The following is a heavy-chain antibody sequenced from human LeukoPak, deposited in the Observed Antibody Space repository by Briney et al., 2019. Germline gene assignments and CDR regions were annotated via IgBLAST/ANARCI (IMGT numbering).Heavy chain of an antibody. V-gene: IGHV3-23*01. D-gene: IGHD3-10*01. CDR1: GFTFSTYA. J-gene: IGHJ4*02. CDR3: AKDLPQIWFGESRQQYYFDY. Sequence: PGGSLRLSCAASGFTFSTYAMSWVRQAPGKGLEWVSAISGSGGSTYYADSVKGRFTISRDNSKNTLYLQMNSLRAEDTAVYYCAKDLPQIWFGESRQQYYFDYWGQGTLVTVSS. CDR2: ISGSGGST.